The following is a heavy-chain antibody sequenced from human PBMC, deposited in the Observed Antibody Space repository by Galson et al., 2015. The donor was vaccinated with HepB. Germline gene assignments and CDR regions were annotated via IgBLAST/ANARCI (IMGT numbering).Heavy chain of an antibody. D-gene: IGHD6-13*01. J-gene: IGHJ6*03. CDR2: IYHSGST. V-gene: IGHV4-4*02. Sequence: ETLSLTCDVSGGSISSSNWWSWVRQPPGKGLEWIGEIYHSGSTNYNPSLKSRVTISVDKSKNQFSLKLSSVTAADTAVYYCARVKRWRQQLVPEFRYYYYMDVWGKGTTVTVSS. CDR1: GGSISSSNW. CDR3: ARVKRWRQQLVPEFRYYYYMDV.